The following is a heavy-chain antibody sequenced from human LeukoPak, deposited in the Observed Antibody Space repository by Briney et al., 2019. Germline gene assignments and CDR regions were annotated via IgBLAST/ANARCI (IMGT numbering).Heavy chain of an antibody. J-gene: IGHJ3*02. CDR3: TTRTTVVTDAFDI. CDR2: IKSKTDGGTT. D-gene: IGHD4-23*01. CDR1: GFTFSNAW. V-gene: IGHV3-15*01. Sequence: GGSLRLYCAASGFTFSNAWMSWVRQAPGKGREWVGRIKSKTDGGTTDYAAPVKGRFTISRDDSKNTLYLQMNSLKTEDTAVYYCTTRTTVVTDAFDIWGQGTMVTVSS.